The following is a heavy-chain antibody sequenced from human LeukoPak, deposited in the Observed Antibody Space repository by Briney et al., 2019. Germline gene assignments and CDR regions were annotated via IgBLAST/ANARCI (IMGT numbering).Heavy chain of an antibody. CDR1: GCSFTSYC. J-gene: IGHJ4*02. CDR2: IYPGDSDT. V-gene: IGHV5-51*01. D-gene: IGHD2-15*01. CDR3: ARQFCSGGSCYGSPADY. Sequence: PGESLKISCKGSGCSFTSYCSGWWRQMPGKGLEGMGIIYPGDSDTRYSPSFQGQVTISADTSISTAYLQWSSLKASDTAMYYCARQFCSGGSCYGSPADYWGQGPLVPVSS.